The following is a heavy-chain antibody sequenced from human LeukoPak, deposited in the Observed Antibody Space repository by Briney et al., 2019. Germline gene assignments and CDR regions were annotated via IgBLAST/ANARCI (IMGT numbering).Heavy chain of an antibody. J-gene: IGHJ4*02. CDR2: IYSGGST. CDR3: ARAMSLRHGSGSYY. CDR1: GFIFDDYA. Sequence: GGSLRLSCAVSGFIFDDYAMHWVRQAPGKGLEWVSVIYSGGSTYYADSVKGRFTISRDNSKNTLYLQMNSLRAEDTAVYYCARAMSLRHGSGSYYWGQGTLVTVSS. V-gene: IGHV3-53*05. D-gene: IGHD3-10*01.